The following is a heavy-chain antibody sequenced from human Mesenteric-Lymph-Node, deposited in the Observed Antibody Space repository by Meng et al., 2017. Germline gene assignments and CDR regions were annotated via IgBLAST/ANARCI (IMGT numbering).Heavy chain of an antibody. D-gene: IGHD1-26*01. CDR2: IYHSGST. CDR1: GGSISSADYY. CDR3: ARGQRSYSGSYPEWFDP. Sequence: QVQLRGWGPGMVKPSQTLSLTCTVSGGSISSADYYWSWIRQSPGKGLEWIGYIYHSGSTYYNPSLESRVAISLDTSNNQFSLNLNSVTAADTAVYYCARGQRSYSGSYPEWFDPWGQGTLVTVSS. J-gene: IGHJ5*02. V-gene: IGHV4-30-4*01.